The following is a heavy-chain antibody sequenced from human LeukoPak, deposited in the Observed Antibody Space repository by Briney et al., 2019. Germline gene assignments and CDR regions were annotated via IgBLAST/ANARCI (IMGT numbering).Heavy chain of an antibody. CDR3: ARGEQQLSDY. CDR1: GGSICSYY. V-gene: IGHV4-59*01. Sequence: SETLSLTCTVSGGSICSYYWSWIRQPPGKGLEWIGYIYYSGSTNYNPSLKSRVTISVDTSKNQFSLKLSSVTAADTAVYYCARGEQQLSDYWGQGTLVTVSS. J-gene: IGHJ4*02. D-gene: IGHD6-13*01. CDR2: IYYSGST.